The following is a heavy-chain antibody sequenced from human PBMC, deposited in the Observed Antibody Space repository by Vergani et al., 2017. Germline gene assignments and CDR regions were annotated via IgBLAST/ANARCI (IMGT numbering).Heavy chain of an antibody. CDR1: GYTFTSYA. Sequence: QVQLVQSGAEVKKPGASVKVSCKASGYTFTSYAMHWVRQAPGQRLEWMGWINTGNGNTKYSQKFQGRVTITRDTSASTAYMALSSLRSEDTAVYYCARARSGSYFWFDPWGQGTLVTVSS. D-gene: IGHD1-26*01. CDR3: ARARSGSYFWFDP. V-gene: IGHV1-3*04. CDR2: INTGNGNT. J-gene: IGHJ5*02.